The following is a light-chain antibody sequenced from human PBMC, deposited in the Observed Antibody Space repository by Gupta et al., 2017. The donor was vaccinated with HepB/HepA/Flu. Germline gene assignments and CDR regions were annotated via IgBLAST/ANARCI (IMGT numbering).Light chain of an antibody. V-gene: IGKV4-1*01. CDR1: MSVVSTANNRNY. J-gene: IGKJ1*01. CDR2: WSS. Sequence: IVLTHSPGVLAVSLGERASLNCKSSMSVVSTANNRNYLAWYQHKTGQPPRLLLYWSSTRESGVPDRFSGSGSGANFTLIINDLQAEDVAIYYCQQYYSTPTFGPGTKVEIK. CDR3: QQYYSTPT.